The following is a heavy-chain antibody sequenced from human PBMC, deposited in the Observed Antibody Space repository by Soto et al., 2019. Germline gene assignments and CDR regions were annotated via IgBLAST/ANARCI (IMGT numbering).Heavy chain of an antibody. CDR1: GLPFSSYD. CDR2: IGTAGDT. Sequence: PGGSLRLSCAASGLPFSSYDMHWVRQATGKGLEWFSAIGTAGDTYYPGSVKGRFTISRENAKNSLYLQMNSLRAGDTAVYYCARGTCSGGSCYSDYYYYYMDVWGKGTTVTVSS. CDR3: ARGTCSGGSCYSDYYYYYMDV. D-gene: IGHD2-15*01. J-gene: IGHJ6*03. V-gene: IGHV3-13*01.